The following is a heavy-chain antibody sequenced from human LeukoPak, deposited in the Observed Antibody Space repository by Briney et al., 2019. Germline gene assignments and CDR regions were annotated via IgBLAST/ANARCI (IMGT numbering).Heavy chain of an antibody. Sequence: ASVKVSCKASGYTFTSYYMHWVRQAPGQRLEWMGWINADNGNTKYSQKFQGRVTLTRDTSASTAYMELSRLRSEDTAVYYCAIDLSSSGYYKFDYWGQGTLVTVSS. CDR2: INADNGNT. V-gene: IGHV1-3*01. CDR1: GYTFTSYY. CDR3: AIDLSSSGYYKFDY. D-gene: IGHD3-22*01. J-gene: IGHJ4*02.